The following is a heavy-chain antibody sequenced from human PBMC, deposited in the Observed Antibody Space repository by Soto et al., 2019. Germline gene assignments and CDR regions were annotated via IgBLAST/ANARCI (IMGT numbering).Heavy chain of an antibody. CDR3: ARVSATRFDY. Sequence: SVKVSCKASGYTFTNYDISWVRQAPGQGLEWMGWISAYNGNTNYAQKLQGRVTMTTDTSTSTAYMELRSLRSDGTAVYYCARVSATRFDYWGQGTLVTVPS. CDR1: GYTFTNYD. CDR2: ISAYNGNT. J-gene: IGHJ4*02. V-gene: IGHV1-18*01.